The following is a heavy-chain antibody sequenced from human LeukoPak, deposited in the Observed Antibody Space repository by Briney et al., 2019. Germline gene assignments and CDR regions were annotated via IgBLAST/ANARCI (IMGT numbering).Heavy chain of an antibody. CDR2: IKQDGSEK. CDR3: AREPRSSGWYEIDAFDI. CDR1: GFTFSSYW. J-gene: IGHJ3*02. V-gene: IGHV3-7*01. Sequence: PGGSLRLSCAASGFTFSSYWMSWVRQAPGKGLEWVANIKQDGSEKYYVDSVKGRFTISRDNAKNSLYLQMNSLRAEDTAVYYCAREPRSSGWYEIDAFDIWGQGTMVTVSS. D-gene: IGHD6-19*01.